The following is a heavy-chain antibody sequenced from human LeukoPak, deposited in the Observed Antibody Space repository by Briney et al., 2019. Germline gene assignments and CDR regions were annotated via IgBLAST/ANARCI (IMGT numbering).Heavy chain of an antibody. CDR2: FDPEDGET. V-gene: IGHV1-24*01. CDR1: GYTLTELS. J-gene: IGHJ1*01. CDR3: AIRSYYYDSSGYLEAEYFQH. Sequence: ASVKVSCKVSGYTLTELSMHWVRQAPGKGLEWMGGFDPEDGETIYAQKFQGRVTMTEDTSTDTAYMELSSLRSEDTAVYYCAIRSYYYDSSGYLEAEYFQHWGPDTLVTVSS. D-gene: IGHD3-22*01.